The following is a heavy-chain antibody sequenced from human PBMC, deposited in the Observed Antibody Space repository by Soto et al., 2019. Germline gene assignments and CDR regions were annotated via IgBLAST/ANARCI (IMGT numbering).Heavy chain of an antibody. Sequence: ASVKVSCKASGYTFTSYGISWVRQAPGQGLEWMGWISAYNGNTNYAQKLRGRVTMTTDTSTSTAYMELRSLRSDDTAVYYCARDPRRAYSSGWHYYYGMDVWGQGTTVTVSS. J-gene: IGHJ6*02. CDR3: ARDPRRAYSSGWHYYYGMDV. D-gene: IGHD6-19*01. CDR1: GYTFTSYG. V-gene: IGHV1-18*01. CDR2: ISAYNGNT.